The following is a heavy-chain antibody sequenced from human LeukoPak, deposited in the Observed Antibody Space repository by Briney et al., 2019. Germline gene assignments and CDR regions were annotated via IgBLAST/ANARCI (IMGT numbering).Heavy chain of an antibody. J-gene: IGHJ2*01. D-gene: IGHD1-26*01. CDR3: ARAGSYRPYWYFDL. V-gene: IGHV4-59*01. Sequence: TSETLSLTCTVSGGSISSYYWSWIRQPPGKGLEWIGYIYYSGSTNYNPSLKSRVTISVDTSKNQFSLKLSSVTAADTAVYYCARAGSYRPYWYFDLWGRGTLVIVSS. CDR2: IYYSGST. CDR1: GGSISSYY.